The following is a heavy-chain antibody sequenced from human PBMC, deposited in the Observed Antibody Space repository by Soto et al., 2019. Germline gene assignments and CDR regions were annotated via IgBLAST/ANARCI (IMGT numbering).Heavy chain of an antibody. CDR1: GFTVSSNY. CDR3: ARWPESGGLDY. CDR2: IYSGGTT. Sequence: EVQLVESGGGLVQPGGSLRRSCAASGFTVSSNYMSWVRQAPGKGLEWVSVIYSGGTTYYADSVKGRFTISRDNSKNTLYLQMNSLRAEDTAVYYCARWPESGGLDYWGQGTLVTVSS. V-gene: IGHV3-66*01. J-gene: IGHJ4*02. D-gene: IGHD5-12*01.